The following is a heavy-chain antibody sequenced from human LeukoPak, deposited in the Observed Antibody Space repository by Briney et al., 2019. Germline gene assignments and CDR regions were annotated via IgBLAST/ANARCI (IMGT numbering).Heavy chain of an antibody. J-gene: IGHJ4*02. Sequence: GGSLRLSCAASGFTFSTYGMHWVRQAPGKGLEWAAVISYDGSKKYYADSVKGRFTISRDNSKSTLYLQMNSLRVEDTAVYYCARDEDSSGYYSHFDYWGQGTLVTVSS. CDR2: ISYDGSKK. CDR1: GFTFSTYG. CDR3: ARDEDSSGYYSHFDY. V-gene: IGHV3-30*03. D-gene: IGHD3-22*01.